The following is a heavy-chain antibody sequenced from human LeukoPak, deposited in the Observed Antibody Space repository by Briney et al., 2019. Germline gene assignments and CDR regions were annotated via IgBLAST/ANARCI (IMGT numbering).Heavy chain of an antibody. CDR2: INPSGGST. D-gene: IGHD3-22*01. V-gene: IGHV1-46*01. Sequence: EASVKVSCKASGYTFTSYYMHWVRQAPGQGLEWMGIINPSGGSTSYAQKFQGRVTMTRDTSTSTVYMELSSLRSEDTAVYYCARTIGLYYYDSSGYPFDYWGQGTLVTVSS. CDR1: GYTFTSYY. CDR3: ARTIGLYYYDSSGYPFDY. J-gene: IGHJ4*02.